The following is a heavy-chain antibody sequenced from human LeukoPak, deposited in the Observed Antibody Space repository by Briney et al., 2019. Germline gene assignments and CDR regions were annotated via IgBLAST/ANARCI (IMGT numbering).Heavy chain of an antibody. Sequence: PSETLSLTCTVSSDSISTYYWHWIRQSPGQGLEWIAFIHYSGSTSYNPSLKSRATISLDTSKDQFSLNLRSLTAADTAMYYCAREWSAFDIWGPGTMVTVS. V-gene: IGHV4-59*01. D-gene: IGHD1-26*01. CDR2: IHYSGST. CDR3: AREWSAFDI. J-gene: IGHJ3*02. CDR1: SDSISTYY.